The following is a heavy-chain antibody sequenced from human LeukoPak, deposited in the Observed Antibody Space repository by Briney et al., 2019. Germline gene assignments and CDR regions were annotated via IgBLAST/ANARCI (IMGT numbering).Heavy chain of an antibody. CDR3: ARDLGESDGFDP. Sequence: PGGSLGLSCAASGFNFSDYFMTWIRQAPGKGLEWLSYISNSGNTIKYADSVKGRFTISRDNAENSLYLQMNSLRADDTAVYYCARDLGESDGFDPWGQGTLVTVSS. V-gene: IGHV3-11*01. CDR2: ISNSGNTI. J-gene: IGHJ5*02. CDR1: GFNFSDYF.